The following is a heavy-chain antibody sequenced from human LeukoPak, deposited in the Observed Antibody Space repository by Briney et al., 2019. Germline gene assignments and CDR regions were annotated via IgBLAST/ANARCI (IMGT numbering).Heavy chain of an antibody. CDR2: ISSSSSYI. CDR3: AKRAGGVYYYYYMDV. D-gene: IGHD2-8*02. V-gene: IGHV3-21*04. Sequence: GGSLRLSCAASGFTFSSYSMNWVRQAPGKGLEWVSSISSSSSYIYYADSVKGRFTISRDNSKNTLYLQMNSLRAEDTAVYYCAKRAGGVYYYYYMDVWGKGTTVTVSS. J-gene: IGHJ6*03. CDR1: GFTFSSYS.